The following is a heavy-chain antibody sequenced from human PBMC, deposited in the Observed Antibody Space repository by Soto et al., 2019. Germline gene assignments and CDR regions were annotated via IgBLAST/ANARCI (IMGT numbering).Heavy chain of an antibody. CDR3: AKGPIYYDSSGYPVLDY. D-gene: IGHD3-22*01. V-gene: IGHV3-33*06. J-gene: IGHJ4*02. CDR2: IWYDASNK. CDR1: GFTFSSYG. Sequence: GGSLRLSCAASGFTFSSYGMHWVRQAPGKGLEWVALIWYDASNKYYTDSVKGRFTISRDNSKNTLYLQMNSLRAEDTAVYYCAKGPIYYDSSGYPVLDYWGPGTLVTVSS.